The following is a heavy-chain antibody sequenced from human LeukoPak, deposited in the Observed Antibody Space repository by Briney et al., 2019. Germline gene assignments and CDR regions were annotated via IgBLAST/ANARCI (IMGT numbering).Heavy chain of an antibody. CDR2: IWYDGSNK. J-gene: IGHJ4*02. CDR1: GFTFSSYG. D-gene: IGHD4-23*01. CDR3: ARGLDYGGNSAISG. Sequence: GRSLRLSCAASGFTFSSYGMHWVRQAPGKGLEWVAVIWYDGSNKYYADSVKGRFTISRDNSKNTLYLQMNSLRAEDTAVYYCARGLDYGGNSAISGWGQGTLVTVSS. V-gene: IGHV3-33*01.